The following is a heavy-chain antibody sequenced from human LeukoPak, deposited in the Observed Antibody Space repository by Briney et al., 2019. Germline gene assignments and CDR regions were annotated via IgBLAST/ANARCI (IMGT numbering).Heavy chain of an antibody. Sequence: PSETLSLTCTVSGGSISSYYWSWIRQPPGKGLEWIGYIYYSGSTNYNPSLKSRVTLSVDTSRSQFSLMLSSVTAADTAVYYCARGKYDSGGYYLDYWGQGTLVTVSS. D-gene: IGHD3-22*01. J-gene: IGHJ4*02. CDR1: GGSISSYY. CDR3: ARGKYDSGGYYLDY. V-gene: IGHV4-59*12. CDR2: IYYSGST.